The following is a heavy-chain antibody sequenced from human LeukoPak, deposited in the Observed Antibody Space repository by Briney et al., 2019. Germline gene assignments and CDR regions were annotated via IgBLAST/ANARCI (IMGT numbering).Heavy chain of an antibody. V-gene: IGHV7-4-1*02. CDR3: ASGLEQQLVLYDAFDI. CDR1: GYTFTSYA. J-gene: IGHJ3*02. D-gene: IGHD6-13*01. CDR2: INTNTGNP. Sequence: ASVKVSCKASGYTFTSYAMNWVRQAPGQGLEWMGWINTNTGNPTYAQGFTGRFVFPLDTSVSTAYLQISSLKAEDTAVYYCASGLEQQLVLYDAFDIWGQGTMVTVSS.